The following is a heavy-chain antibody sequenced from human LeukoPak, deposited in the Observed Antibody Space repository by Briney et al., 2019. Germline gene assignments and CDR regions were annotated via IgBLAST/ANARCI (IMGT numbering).Heavy chain of an antibody. CDR3: ASAYSSGWPYFDY. Sequence: ASVKVSCKASGYTFTSYYMHWVRQAPGQGLEWMGIINPSGGSTSYAQKFQGRVTMTRDTSISTAYMELSRLRSDDTAVYYCASAYSSGWPYFDYWGQGTLVTVSS. CDR1: GYTFTSYY. J-gene: IGHJ4*02. D-gene: IGHD6-19*01. CDR2: INPSGGST. V-gene: IGHV1-46*01.